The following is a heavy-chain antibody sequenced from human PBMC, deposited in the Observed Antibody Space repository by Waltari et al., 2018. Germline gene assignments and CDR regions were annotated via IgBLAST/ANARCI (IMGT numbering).Heavy chain of an antibody. V-gene: IGHV3-21*06. Sequence: EVQLVESGGGLVKPGGSLRLSCVASGFTFSTYSMNWVRQAPGKGLGWVSSITSSNNYVYYADSVKGRFTISRENAKTSLYLQMNSLRAEDTAVYYCARDRVEYSSSGADYWGQGTLVTVSS. CDR2: ITSSNNYV. CDR1: GFTFSTYS. CDR3: ARDRVEYSSSGADY. D-gene: IGHD6-6*01. J-gene: IGHJ4*02.